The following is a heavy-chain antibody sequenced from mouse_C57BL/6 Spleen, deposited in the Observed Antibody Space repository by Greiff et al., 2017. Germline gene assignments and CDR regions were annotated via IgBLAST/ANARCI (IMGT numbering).Heavy chain of an antibody. Sequence: QVQLKESGAELVRPGTSVKVSCKASGYAFTNYLIEWVKQRPGQGLEWIGVINPGSGGTNYNEKFKGKATLTADKSSSGAYMQLSSLTSEDSAVYFCAIYNDGYFDYWGQGTTLTVSS. CDR1: GYAFTNYL. CDR3: AIYNDGYFDY. CDR2: INPGSGGT. V-gene: IGHV1-54*01. J-gene: IGHJ2*01. D-gene: IGHD2-3*01.